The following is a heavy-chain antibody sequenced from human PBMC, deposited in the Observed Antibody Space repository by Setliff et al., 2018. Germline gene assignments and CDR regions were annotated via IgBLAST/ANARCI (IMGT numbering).Heavy chain of an antibody. CDR1: GYSFTSFS. CDR2: VSTYNGDT. V-gene: IGHV1-18*01. CDR3: ARAGLAAAGRKGVFDH. J-gene: IGHJ4*02. D-gene: IGHD6-25*01. Sequence: GASVKVSCKASGYSFTSFSITWVRQAPGQGLEWLGWVSTYNGDTKSAQKFRGRVTMTTDISTSTVYMELNSLTSDDTAVYYCARAGLAAAGRKGVFDHWGQGTLVTVS.